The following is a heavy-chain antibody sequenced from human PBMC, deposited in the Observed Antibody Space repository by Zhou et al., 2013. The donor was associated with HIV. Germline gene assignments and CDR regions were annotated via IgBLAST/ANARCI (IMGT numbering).Heavy chain of an antibody. CDR1: GGTFSTYA. Sequence: VHLVQSGTEVKKPGSSVKVSCKASGGTFSTYAFSWVRQAPGQGLEWMGGIIPFFGTPNYAQKFQGRVAITAAESTSTAYLELSSLTSDDTAVYYCARCYYDSSSCDYWGQGTLVTVSS. J-gene: IGHJ4*02. CDR2: IIPFFGTP. D-gene: IGHD3-22*01. V-gene: IGHV1-69*12. CDR3: ARCYYDSSSCDY.